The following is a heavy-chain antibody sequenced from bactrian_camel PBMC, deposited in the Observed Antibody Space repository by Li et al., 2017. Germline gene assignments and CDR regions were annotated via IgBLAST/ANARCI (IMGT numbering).Heavy chain of an antibody. Sequence: HVQLVESGGGLVQAGGSLRLSCAASGIIYNPFSGSSRSTYCMGWFRRAPGKEREGVAAIDNDGSTTYADSVKGRFTISQDNDKLAVYLQMDSLKPEDTAMYTCAAAPWNACARLLSSGDVSFWGRGTQVTVS. CDR2: IDNDGST. CDR3: AAAPWNACARLLSSGDVSF. D-gene: IGHD3*01. J-gene: IGHJ6*01. V-gene: IGHV3S53*01. CDR1: GIIYNPFSGSSRSTYC.